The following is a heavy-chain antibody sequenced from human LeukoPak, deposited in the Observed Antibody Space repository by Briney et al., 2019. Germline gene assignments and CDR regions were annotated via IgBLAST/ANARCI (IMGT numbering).Heavy chain of an antibody. CDR3: ASVYEPPHGDNPNDY. Sequence: GGSLRLSCAASGFTFSSYSMNWVRQAPGKGLEWVSSISSSSSYIYYADSVKGRFTISRDNAKNSLYLQMNSLRAEDTAVYYCASVYEPPHGDNPNDYWGQGTLVTVSS. D-gene: IGHD4-17*01. V-gene: IGHV3-21*01. CDR1: GFTFSSYS. J-gene: IGHJ4*02. CDR2: ISSSSSYI.